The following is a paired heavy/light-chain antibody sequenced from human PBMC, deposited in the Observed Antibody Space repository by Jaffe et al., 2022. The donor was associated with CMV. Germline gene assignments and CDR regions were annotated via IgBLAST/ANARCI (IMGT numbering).Heavy chain of an antibody. CDR1: RFSVNANQ. CDR2: IYIGGRV. J-gene: IGHJ5*01. CDR3: ARVAPLKYYQKTGYYYDS. Sequence: EVQLVESGGGLIQPGGSLRLSCEASRFSVNANQMGWVRQAPGKGLEWVSMIYIGGRVSYADPVKGRFTISRDNSKNTLHLQINSLGAEDTAIYYCARVAPLKYYQKTGYYYDSWGQGTLVTVSS. D-gene: IGHD3-9*01. V-gene: IGHV3-53*01.
Light chain of an antibody. CDR2: DVT. CDR3: SSYTGDNTGSV. Sequence: QSALTQPASVSGSPGQSITISCTGTSSDIGGYNCVSWYQQHPGKAPKLIIYDVTYRPSGVSDRFSGSKSGNTASLTISGLQAEDEADYFCSSYTGDNTGSVFGGGTQLTVL. CDR1: SSDIGGYNC. V-gene: IGLV2-14*03. J-gene: IGLJ7*01.